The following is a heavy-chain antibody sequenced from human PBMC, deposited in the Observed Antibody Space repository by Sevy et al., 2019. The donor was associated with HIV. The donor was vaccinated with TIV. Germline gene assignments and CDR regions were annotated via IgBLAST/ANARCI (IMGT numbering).Heavy chain of an antibody. CDR1: GFTFSSYW. CDR3: SRDLIVGATDWFDP. Sequence: GGYLRLSCAASGFTFSSYWMHWVRQAPGKGLVWVSRINSEGSSTSYADSVKGRFTISRDNAKNTLYLQMNSLRAEDTAVYYCSRDLIVGATDWFDPWGQGTLVTVSS. J-gene: IGHJ5*02. CDR2: INSEGSST. D-gene: IGHD1-26*01. V-gene: IGHV3-74*01.